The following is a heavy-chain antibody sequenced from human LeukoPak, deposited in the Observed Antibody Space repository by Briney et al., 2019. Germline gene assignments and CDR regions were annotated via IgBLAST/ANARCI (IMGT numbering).Heavy chain of an antibody. J-gene: IGHJ3*02. CDR3: ARDQEWSDAFDI. V-gene: IGHV3-11*04. CDR2: ISSSGSTI. CDR1: GFTFSDYY. D-gene: IGHD3-3*01. Sequence: PGGSLRLSCAASGFTFSDYYMSWIRQAPGKGLEWVSYISSSGSTIYYADSVKGRFTISRDNAKNTLYLQMNSLRAEDTAVYYCARDQEWSDAFDIWGQGTMVTVSS.